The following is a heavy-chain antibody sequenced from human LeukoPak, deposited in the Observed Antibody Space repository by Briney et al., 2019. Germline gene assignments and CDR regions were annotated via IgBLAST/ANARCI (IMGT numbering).Heavy chain of an antibody. Sequence: GGSLRLSCAASGFTFSTYSMNWVRQAPGKGLEWVSSITSSSTSIYFADSVKGRFTISRDNAKNSLYLQMNSRGPEDMAFDYCAKGAFEGFDFWGQGTLVTVSS. V-gene: IGHV3-21*04. CDR2: ITSSSTSI. J-gene: IGHJ4*02. CDR3: AKGAFEGFDF. D-gene: IGHD3-9*01. CDR1: GFTFSTYS.